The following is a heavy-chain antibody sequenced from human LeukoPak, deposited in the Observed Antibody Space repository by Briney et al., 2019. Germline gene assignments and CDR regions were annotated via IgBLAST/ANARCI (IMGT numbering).Heavy chain of an antibody. J-gene: IGHJ4*02. CDR1: GYTFTNYG. CDR3: ARDLPDLTYSYDSSGLDY. Sequence: ASVKVSCEASGYTFTNYGISWVRQAPGQGLEWMGWISAYNGDTNYAQMLQGRVTLTTDASTNTAYMELRSLRSDDTAVYYCARDLPDLTYSYDSSGLDYWGQGTLVTVST. V-gene: IGHV1-18*01. D-gene: IGHD3-22*01. CDR2: ISAYNGDT.